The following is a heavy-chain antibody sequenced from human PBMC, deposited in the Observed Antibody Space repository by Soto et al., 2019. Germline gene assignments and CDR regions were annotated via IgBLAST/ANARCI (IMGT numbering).Heavy chain of an antibody. CDR2: IGIGGET. V-gene: IGHV3-23*01. CDR1: GFTFRAFA. J-gene: IGHJ4*02. CDR3: AKTQGFYDY. Sequence: GGSLRLSCVASGFTFRAFAMSWVRQAPGKGLEWVSAIGIGGETFYADSVRGRFTISRDTSKDTLYLQMNSLRVEDTAVYYCAKTQGFYDYWGQGTLVTVSS.